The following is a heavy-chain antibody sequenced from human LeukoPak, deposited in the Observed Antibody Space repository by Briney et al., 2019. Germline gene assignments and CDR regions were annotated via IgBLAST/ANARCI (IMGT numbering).Heavy chain of an antibody. CDR3: ARMYCGGGKCYLSYFDY. V-gene: IGHV3-7*04. Sequence: PGGSLRLSCAASGITVSDNYMSWVRQAPGKGLEWVANINQDGGEKHYVDSVKGRFTISRDNAKDSLDLQLNSLRGEDTAVYYCARMYCGGGKCYLSYFDYWGQGTVVTVSS. J-gene: IGHJ4*02. CDR2: INQDGGEK. CDR1: GITVSDNY. D-gene: IGHD2-21*01.